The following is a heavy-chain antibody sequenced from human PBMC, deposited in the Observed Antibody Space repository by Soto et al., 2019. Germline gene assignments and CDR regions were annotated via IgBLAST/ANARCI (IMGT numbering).Heavy chain of an antibody. Sequence: EVQVMESGGDLVQPGGSLRLSCEAAGFTVSRNYMSWVRQAPGKGPECVSVVYTNGNTYFADSVKGRFTVSRDNSRNTLYLQMNSLRVEDTAVYFCARSAAVIVGYAFETWGPGTMVTVSS. D-gene: IGHD3-22*01. CDR2: VYTNGNT. CDR3: ARSAAVIVGYAFET. CDR1: GFTVSRNY. V-gene: IGHV3-66*01. J-gene: IGHJ3*02.